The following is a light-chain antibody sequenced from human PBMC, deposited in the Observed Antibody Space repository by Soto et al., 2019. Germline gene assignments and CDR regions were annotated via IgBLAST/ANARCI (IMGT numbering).Light chain of an antibody. CDR2: AAS. CDR1: QGISGY. CDR3: QQYYSYPSIT. Sequence: AIRMTQSPSSLSASTGDRVTITCRASQGISGYLAWYQQKPGKAPKLLIYAASTLQSGVPSRFSGSGSGTDFTLTISCLQSEDFATYYCQQYYSYPSITFGPGTKVDNK. J-gene: IGKJ3*01. V-gene: IGKV1-8*01.